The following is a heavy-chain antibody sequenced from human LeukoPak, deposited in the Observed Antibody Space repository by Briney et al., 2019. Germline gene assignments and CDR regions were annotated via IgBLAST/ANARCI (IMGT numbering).Heavy chain of an antibody. V-gene: IGHV3-7*01. CDR2: IKQDGSEK. Sequence: GGSLRLSCAASGFTFSSYWMSWVRQAPGKGLEWVANIKQDGSEKYYVNSVKGRFTISRDNAKNSLYLQMNSLRAEDTAVYYCASGGCSGGSCYSGWGAYYYYYGMDVWGQGTTVTVSS. CDR3: ASGGCSGGSCYSGWGAYYYYYGMDV. D-gene: IGHD2-15*01. CDR1: GFTFSSYW. J-gene: IGHJ6*02.